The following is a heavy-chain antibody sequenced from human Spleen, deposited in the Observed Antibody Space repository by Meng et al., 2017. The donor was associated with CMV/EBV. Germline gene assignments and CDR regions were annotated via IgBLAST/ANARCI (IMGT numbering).Heavy chain of an antibody. CDR3: ARRWIGEQQLAGDYYHYGLDV. J-gene: IGHJ6*02. CDR2: IIPVFTAV. D-gene: IGHD6-13*01. V-gene: IGHV1-69*05. Sequence: TRWVRKAPGQGLEWMGQIIPVFTAVNYGRRFQGRVTITTDEFMSITSRELSSLRSEDTAVYYCARRWIGEQQLAGDYYHYGLDVWGQGTTVTVSS.